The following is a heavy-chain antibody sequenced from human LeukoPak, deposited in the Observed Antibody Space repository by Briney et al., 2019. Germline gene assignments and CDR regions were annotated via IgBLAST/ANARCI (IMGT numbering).Heavy chain of an antibody. J-gene: IGHJ4*02. CDR1: GYTFTSYG. D-gene: IGHD3-9*01. Sequence: ASVKVSCKASGYTFTSYGITWVRQAPGQGLEWMGWISAYNGNTNNAQKLQGRVTMTTDTSTSTAYMELRSLRSDDTAVYYCARATYDTPPQDYWGQGTLVTVSS. CDR2: ISAYNGNT. CDR3: ARATYDTPPQDY. V-gene: IGHV1-18*01.